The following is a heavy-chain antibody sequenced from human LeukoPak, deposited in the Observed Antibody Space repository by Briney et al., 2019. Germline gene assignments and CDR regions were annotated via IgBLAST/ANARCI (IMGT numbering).Heavy chain of an antibody. Sequence: PSETLSLTCAVYGGSFSGYYWSWIRQPPGKGLEWIGEINHSGSTNYNPSLKSRVTISVDTSKNQFSLKLSSVTAADTAVYYCARDGIRLSGTGYYYYYYMDVWGKGTTVTVSS. V-gene: IGHV4-34*01. D-gene: IGHD1-14*01. J-gene: IGHJ6*03. CDR2: INHSGST. CDR3: ARDGIRLSGTGYYYYYYMDV. CDR1: GGSFSGYY.